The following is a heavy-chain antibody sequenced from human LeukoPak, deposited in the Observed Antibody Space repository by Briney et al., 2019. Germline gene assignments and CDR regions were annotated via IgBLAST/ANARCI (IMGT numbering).Heavy chain of an antibody. Sequence: GGSLRLSCAASGFTFNDYAMYWVRQTPGKGLEWVTLISYDGYDKSYADSVRGRFTISRDNSKNTLYLQMDSLRSEDTAVYYCARDFFPIVDSSWYEIGYWGQETLATVSS. CDR2: ISYDGYDK. CDR3: ARDFFPIVDSSWYEIGY. CDR1: GFTFNDYA. D-gene: IGHD6-13*01. V-gene: IGHV3-30-3*01. J-gene: IGHJ4*02.